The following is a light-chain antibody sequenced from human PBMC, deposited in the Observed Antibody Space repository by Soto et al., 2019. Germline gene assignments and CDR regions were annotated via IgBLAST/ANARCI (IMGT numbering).Light chain of an antibody. CDR3: QQRSSWPWT. CDR2: DAS. CDR1: QGVSSS. Sequence: EIVLTQSPATLSLSPGERATLSCRASQGVSSSLAWYQQKPGQAPRLPIYDASNRATGIPARFSGSGSGTDFTLTISNLEPEDFAVYYCQQRSSWPWTFGQGTKVEIK. J-gene: IGKJ1*01. V-gene: IGKV3-11*01.